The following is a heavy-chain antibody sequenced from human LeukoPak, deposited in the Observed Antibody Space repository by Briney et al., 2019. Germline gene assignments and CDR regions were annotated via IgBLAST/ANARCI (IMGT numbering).Heavy chain of an antibody. CDR2: IKSDGSST. Sequence: QTGGSLRLSCAASGXTFSSYWVHWVRQAPGKGLVWVSRIKSDGSSTTYADSVKGRFTISRDNAKNTLYLQMNSLRAEDTAVYYCARDWMGDYWGQGTLVTVSS. D-gene: IGHD2-2*03. J-gene: IGHJ4*02. CDR1: GXTFSSYW. CDR3: ARDWMGDY. V-gene: IGHV3-74*03.